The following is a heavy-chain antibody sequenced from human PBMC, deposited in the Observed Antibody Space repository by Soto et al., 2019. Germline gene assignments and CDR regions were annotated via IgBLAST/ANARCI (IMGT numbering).Heavy chain of an antibody. J-gene: IGHJ4*02. CDR1: GGSISSYY. V-gene: IGHV4-59*08. D-gene: IGHD3-16*01. Sequence: QVQLQESGPGLVKPSETLSLTCTVSGGSISSYYWRWIRQPPGKGLEWIGYMYYSGSTNYNPSLKSRVTISVDTSKNQFSRKLSSVTAADTAVYYCASLWGWSVDYWGKGTLVTVSS. CDR2: MYYSGST. CDR3: ASLWGWSVDY.